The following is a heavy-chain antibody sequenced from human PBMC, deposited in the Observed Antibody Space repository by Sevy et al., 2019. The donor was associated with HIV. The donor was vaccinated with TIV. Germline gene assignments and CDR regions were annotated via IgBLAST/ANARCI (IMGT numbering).Heavy chain of an antibody. CDR1: GFTFNNAW. CDR2: IKSKIDGETT. CDR3: APAPGYYDSAPFDY. V-gene: IGHV3-15*01. D-gene: IGHD3-22*01. J-gene: IGHJ4*02. Sequence: GGSLRLSCVVSGFTFNNAWMNWVRQAPGTGLQWIGLIKSKIDGETTDYAAPLKGRFTISRDDSKNTLYLQMNSLKIEDTAVYHCAPAPGYYDSAPFDYWGPGTLVTVSS.